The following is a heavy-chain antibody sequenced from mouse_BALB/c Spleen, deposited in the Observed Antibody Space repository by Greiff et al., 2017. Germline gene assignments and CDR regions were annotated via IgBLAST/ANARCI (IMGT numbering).Heavy chain of an antibody. D-gene: IGHD2-2*01. CDR1: GFTFSDYY. CDR3: AGGYDDGYAMDY. Sequence: EVMLVESGGGLVKPGGSLKLSCAASGFTFSDYYMYWVRQTPEKRLEWVATISDGGSYTYYPDSVKGRFTISRDNAKNNLYLQMSSLKSEDTAMYYCAGGYDDGYAMDYWGQGTSVTVSS. V-gene: IGHV5-4*02. CDR2: ISDGGSYT. J-gene: IGHJ4*01.